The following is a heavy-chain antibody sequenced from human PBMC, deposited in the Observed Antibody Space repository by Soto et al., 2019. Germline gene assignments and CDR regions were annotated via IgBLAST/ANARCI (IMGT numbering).Heavy chain of an antibody. CDR2: IYYSGST. J-gene: IGHJ4*02. V-gene: IGHV4-31*02. D-gene: IGHD3-3*01. CDR1: GGSISSGGYY. CDR3: ARGDFWSGYLNFDY. Sequence: LCGGSISSGGYYWSWIRQHPGKGLEWIGYIYYSGSTYYNPSLKSRVTISVDTSKNQFSLKLSSVTAADTAVYYCARGDFWSGYLNFDYWGQGTLVTVSS.